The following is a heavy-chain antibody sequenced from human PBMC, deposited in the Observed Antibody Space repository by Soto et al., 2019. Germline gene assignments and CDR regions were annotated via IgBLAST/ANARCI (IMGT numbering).Heavy chain of an antibody. D-gene: IGHD2-15*01. CDR1: SGSISTANW. Sequence: QVPLQESGPRLVRPSGTLSLTCTVSSGSISTANWRSWVRQPPGRGLEWIGEIYHSGSTNYNLSLKSRVTLSVDKSKNQFSRRLSSVTAADTATYYCARRGGGVVLAATTPFDYWGQGTLVTVSS. V-gene: IGHV4-4*02. J-gene: IGHJ4*02. CDR3: ARRGGGVVLAATTPFDY. CDR2: IYHSGST.